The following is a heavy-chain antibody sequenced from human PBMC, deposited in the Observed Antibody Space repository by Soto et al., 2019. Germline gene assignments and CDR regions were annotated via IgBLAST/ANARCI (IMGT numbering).Heavy chain of an antibody. V-gene: IGHV4-34*01. CDR3: VRDGTKTLRDWFDP. CDR1: GGSFSGYY. CDR2: INHSGST. Sequence: PSETLSLTCAVYGGSFSGYYWSWIRQPPGKGLGWIGEINHSGSTNYNPSLKSRVMMSVDTSKKQFSLKLRSVTAADTAVYYCVRDGTKTLRDWFDPWGQGISVTVSS. D-gene: IGHD1-1*01. J-gene: IGHJ5*02.